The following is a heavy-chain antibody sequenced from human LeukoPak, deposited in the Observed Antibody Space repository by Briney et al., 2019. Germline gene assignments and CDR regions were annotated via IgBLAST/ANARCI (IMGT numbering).Heavy chain of an antibody. J-gene: IGHJ2*01. D-gene: IGHD3-3*01. V-gene: IGHV3-30*02. CDR3: AKDSLEWVSYYFDL. CDR2: IRYDGSNK. CDR1: GFTFSSYG. Sequence: GGSLRLSCTASGFTFSSYGMHWVRQAPGKGLEWVAFIRYDGSNKYYADSVKGRFTISRDNSKNTLYLQMNSLRAEDTAVYYCAKDSLEWVSYYFDLWGRGTLVTVSS.